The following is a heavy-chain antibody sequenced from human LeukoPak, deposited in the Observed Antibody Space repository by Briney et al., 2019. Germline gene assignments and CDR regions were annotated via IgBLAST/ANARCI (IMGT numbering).Heavy chain of an antibody. V-gene: IGHV4-59*01. CDR2: IFYSGIT. CDR3: ARTNLWELKYYFDY. D-gene: IGHD1-7*01. J-gene: IGHJ4*02. CDR1: GDSITSYF. Sequence: PSETLSLTCTVSGDSITSYFWSWIRQPPGKGLEWVGYIFYSGITNYNPSLKSRVTISVDTSKNQFSLKLSSVTAADTAVYYCARTNLWELKYYFDYWGQGTLVTVSS.